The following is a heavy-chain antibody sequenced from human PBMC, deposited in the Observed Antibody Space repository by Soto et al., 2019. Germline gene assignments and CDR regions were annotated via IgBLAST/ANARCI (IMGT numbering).Heavy chain of an antibody. Sequence: EVQLLESGGGLVQPGGSLRLSCAASGFTFSDSATSWVRQAPGKGLEWVSTLSASGATYYPDSLKGRFTISRDNSKNMLYLQVNSLRAEDMAVYYCAKGRVWTNSPSYFDCWGQGTLVTVSS. CDR3: AKGRVWTNSPSYFDC. D-gene: IGHD3-16*01. J-gene: IGHJ4*02. CDR2: LSASGAT. CDR1: GFTFSDSA. V-gene: IGHV3-23*01.